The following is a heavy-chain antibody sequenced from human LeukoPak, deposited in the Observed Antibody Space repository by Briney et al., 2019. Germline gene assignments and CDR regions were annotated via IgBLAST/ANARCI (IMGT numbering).Heavy chain of an antibody. Sequence: SETLSLTCTVSGGSISSSSYYWGWIRQPPGKGLEWIGEINHSGSTNYNPSLKSRVTISVDTSKNQFSLKLSSVTAADTAVYYCARGSTPGYWGQGTLVTVSS. CDR2: INHSGST. CDR1: GGSISSSSYY. CDR3: ARGSTPGY. D-gene: IGHD2-2*01. V-gene: IGHV4-39*07. J-gene: IGHJ4*02.